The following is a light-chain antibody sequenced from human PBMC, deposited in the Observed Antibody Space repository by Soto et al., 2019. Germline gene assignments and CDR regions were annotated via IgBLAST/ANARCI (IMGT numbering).Light chain of an antibody. J-gene: IGKJ5*01. CDR1: HDISRY. V-gene: IGKV1-39*01. CDR3: QKTFGIPQIT. Sequence: DIQITQSPSSLSASVGYRVTITCRASHDISRYLNWYQQKPVKAPKLLIYAASSLQSGVPSRFSGSGSRTDLTLTIRSLQPEDFATYYCQKTFGIPQITFGQGTRLEIX. CDR2: AAS.